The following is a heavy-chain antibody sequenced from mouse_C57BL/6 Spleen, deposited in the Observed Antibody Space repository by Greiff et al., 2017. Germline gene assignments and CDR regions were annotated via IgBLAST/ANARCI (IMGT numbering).Heavy chain of an antibody. V-gene: IGHV1-52*01. J-gene: IGHJ2*01. Sequence: VQLQQPGAELVRPGSSVKLSCKASGYTFTSYWMHWVKQRPIQGLEWIGNIDPSDSETHYNQKFKDKATLTVDKSSSTAYMQLSSLPSEDSAVYYCARSGYYGSSYGYYFGCWGQGTTLTVSS. CDR1: GYTFTSYW. CDR2: IDPSDSET. D-gene: IGHD1-1*01. CDR3: ARSGYYGSSYGYYFGC.